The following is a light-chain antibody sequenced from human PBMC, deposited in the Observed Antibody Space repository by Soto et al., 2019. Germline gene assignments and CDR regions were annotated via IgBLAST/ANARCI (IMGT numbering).Light chain of an antibody. CDR2: DVS. J-gene: IGLJ1*01. V-gene: IGLV2-14*01. Sequence: QSVLTQPASVSGSPGQSITISCTGTSSDVGGYNYVSWYQQHPGKAPTLMIYDVSNRPSGVSNRFSGSKSGNTASLTISGLQAEDEADYYCSSYTSSSTLVYVFGTGTKLTVL. CDR1: SSDVGGYNY. CDR3: SSYTSSSTLVYV.